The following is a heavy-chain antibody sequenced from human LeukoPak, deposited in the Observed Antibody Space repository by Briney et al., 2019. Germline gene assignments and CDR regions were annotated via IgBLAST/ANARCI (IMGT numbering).Heavy chain of an antibody. CDR1: GFTFSSYA. V-gene: IGHV3-30*01. J-gene: IGHJ4*02. Sequence: GRSLRLSCAASGFTFSSYAMHWVRQAPGKGLEWVAVISYDGGNKYYADSVKGRFTISRDNSKNTLYLQMNSLRAEDTAVYYCARDLDCYDSSGLNAYPFDYWGQGTLVTVSS. CDR3: ARDLDCYDSSGLNAYPFDY. D-gene: IGHD3-22*01. CDR2: ISYDGGNK.